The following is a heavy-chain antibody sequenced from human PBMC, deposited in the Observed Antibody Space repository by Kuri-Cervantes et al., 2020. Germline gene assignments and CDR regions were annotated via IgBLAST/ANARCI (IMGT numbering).Heavy chain of an antibody. Sequence: GGSLRLSCAASGFTFSNSDMHWVRQATGKGLEWVSTIDTAGDTYYPGSVKGRFTISRENAKNSLYLQMNSLRAEDTAVYYCAKVLAQQYQWLGYFDYWGQGTLVTVSS. V-gene: IGHV3-13*01. CDR2: IDTAGDT. CDR1: GFTFSNSD. D-gene: IGHD6-19*01. CDR3: AKVLAQQYQWLGYFDY. J-gene: IGHJ4*02.